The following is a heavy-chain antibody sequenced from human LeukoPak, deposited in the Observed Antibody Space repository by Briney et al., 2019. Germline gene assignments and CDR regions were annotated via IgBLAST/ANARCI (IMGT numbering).Heavy chain of an antibody. J-gene: IGHJ4*02. CDR1: GFTFSMYN. V-gene: IGHV3-48*01. Sequence: GGSLRLSCAASGFTFSMYNMNWVRQAPGKGLEWVSYISSSSGHIYDADAVKGRFTISRDNAKNSLYLQMNSLRAEDTAVYYCARDGVDGDSLDCWGQGTLITVSS. CDR2: ISSSSGHI. D-gene: IGHD4-17*01. CDR3: ARDGVDGDSLDC.